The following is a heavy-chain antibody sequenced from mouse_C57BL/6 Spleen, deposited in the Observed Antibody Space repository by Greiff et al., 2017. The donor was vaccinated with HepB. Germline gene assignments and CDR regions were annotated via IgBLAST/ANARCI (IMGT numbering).Heavy chain of an antibody. D-gene: IGHD1-1*01. V-gene: IGHV1-50*01. CDR3: ARSSITPVVPHFDV. CDR2: IDPSDSYT. J-gene: IGHJ1*03. CDR1: GYTFTSYW. Sequence: QVQLQQPGAELVKPGASVKLSCKASGYTFTSYWMQWVKQRPGQGLEWIGEIDPSDSYTNYNQKFKGKATLTVDTSSSTAYMQLSSLTSEDSAVYYCARSSITPVVPHFDVWGTGTTVTVSS.